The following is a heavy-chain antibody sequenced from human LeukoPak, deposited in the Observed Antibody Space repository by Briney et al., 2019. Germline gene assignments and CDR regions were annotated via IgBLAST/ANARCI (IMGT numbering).Heavy chain of an antibody. CDR1: GYSFPSFW. CDR3: ARLPYCGGDCYPNWFDP. J-gene: IGHJ5*02. D-gene: IGHD2-21*02. CDR2: IYLGDSDT. V-gene: IGHV5-51*01. Sequence: GESLKISCKGSGYSFPSFWIGWVRQMPGEGLGCMGVIYLGDSDTRYSPSFQGQVTISADKSLSTAYLQWSSLKASDTAMYYCARLPYCGGDCYPNWFDPWGQGTLVTVSS.